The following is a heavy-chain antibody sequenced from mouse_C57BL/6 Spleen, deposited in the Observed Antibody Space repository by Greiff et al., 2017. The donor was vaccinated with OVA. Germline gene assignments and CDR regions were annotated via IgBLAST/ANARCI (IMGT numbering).Heavy chain of an antibody. CDR3: ARWDYYYVDD. V-gene: IGHV1-50*01. Sequence: QVQLKQPGAELVKPGASVKLSCKASGYTFTSYWMQWVKQRPGQGLEWIGEIDPSDSYTNYNQKFKGKATLTVDTSSSTAYMQLSSLTSEDSAVYYCARWDYYYVDDWGTGTTLTVSS. CDR1: GYTFTSYW. D-gene: IGHD1-1*01. J-gene: IGHJ2*01. CDR2: IDPSDSYT.